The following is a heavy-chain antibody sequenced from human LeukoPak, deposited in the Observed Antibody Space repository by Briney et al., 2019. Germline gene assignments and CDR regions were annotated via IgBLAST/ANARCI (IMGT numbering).Heavy chain of an antibody. CDR2: ISSSSSYI. CDR3: ARDQGQLLYGFDY. V-gene: IGHV3-21*01. D-gene: IGHD2-2*02. Sequence: GGSLRLSCAASGFTFSSYSMNWVRQAPGKGLEWVSSISSSSSYIYYADAVKGRFTISRDNAKNSLYLQMNSLRAEDTAVYYCARDQGQLLYGFDYWGQGTLVTVSS. CDR1: GFTFSSYS. J-gene: IGHJ4*02.